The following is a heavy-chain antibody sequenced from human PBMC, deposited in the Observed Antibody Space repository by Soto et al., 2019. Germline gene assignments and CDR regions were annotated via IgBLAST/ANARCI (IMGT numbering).Heavy chain of an antibody. D-gene: IGHD3-9*01. CDR3: ASTIVQASNDYYYGMDV. J-gene: IGHJ6*02. CDR2: INAGNGNT. CDR1: GYTFTSYA. Sequence: QVQLVQSGAEEKKPGASVKVSCKASGYTFTSYAMHWVRQAPGQRLEWMGWINAGNGNTKYSQKFQGRVTITRDTSASTAYMELSSLRSEDTAVYYCASTIVQASNDYYYGMDVWGQGTTVTVSS. V-gene: IGHV1-3*05.